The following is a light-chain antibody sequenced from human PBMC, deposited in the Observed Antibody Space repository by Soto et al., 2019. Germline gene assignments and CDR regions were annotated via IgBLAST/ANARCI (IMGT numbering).Light chain of an antibody. CDR1: RYIRSD. CDR2: AAS. Sequence: IQLTQSPSSLSASLGDRVTISCRASRYIRSDLSWYQQRPGQPPKVLIYAASSLQSGVPSRFSGSGSGTDFTLSISSLKTEDFATYYCLQDYIYTWTFGQGTKVDIK. V-gene: IGKV1-6*01. CDR3: LQDYIYTWT. J-gene: IGKJ1*01.